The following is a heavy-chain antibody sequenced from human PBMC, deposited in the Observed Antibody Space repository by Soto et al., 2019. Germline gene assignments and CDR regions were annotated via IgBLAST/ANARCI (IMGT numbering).Heavy chain of an antibody. CDR2: INPNGGSA. Sequence: QVQLVQSGAEVKKPGASVKLSCKASGYTFTSYYMHWVRQAPGQGLEWMAIINPNGGSASYAQKFLGRVTMTRDTSTSTVYMSRSSLRSEDTAVYYCARLSSGAYGHFDYWGHGTLVAVSA. CDR1: GYTFTSYY. CDR3: ARLSSGAYGHFDY. D-gene: IGHD2-15*01. J-gene: IGHJ4*01. V-gene: IGHV1-46*01.